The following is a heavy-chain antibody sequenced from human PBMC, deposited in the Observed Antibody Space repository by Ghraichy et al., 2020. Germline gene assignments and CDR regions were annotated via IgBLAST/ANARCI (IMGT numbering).Heavy chain of an antibody. V-gene: IGHV5-51*01. D-gene: IGHD3-3*01. J-gene: IGHJ5*02. CDR2: VYPGDSHS. Sequence: GESLNISCKGSGYSFTSYWIAWVRQMPGRGLEFMGIVYPGDSHSKYSPSFQGQVTFSADKSISTAYLQWNSLKASDTATYFCARGEYHDFWSGYYTNTGNWFDPWGQGTLVTVSS. CDR1: GYSFTSYW. CDR3: ARGEYHDFWSGYYTNTGNWFDP.